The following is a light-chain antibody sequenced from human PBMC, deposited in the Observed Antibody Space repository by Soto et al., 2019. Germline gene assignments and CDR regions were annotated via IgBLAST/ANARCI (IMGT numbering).Light chain of an antibody. V-gene: IGLV1-40*01. Sequence: QSVLTQPPSVSGAAVQRVTISCTGSSSNIGAGYDVQWYQQLPGTAPKLLIYGNSNRPSGVPDRFSGSKSGTSASLAITGLQDEDEADYYCQSYYSSLSEVSGTRTKVTVL. CDR1: SSNIGAGYD. CDR3: QSYYSSLSEV. CDR2: GNS. J-gene: IGLJ1*01.